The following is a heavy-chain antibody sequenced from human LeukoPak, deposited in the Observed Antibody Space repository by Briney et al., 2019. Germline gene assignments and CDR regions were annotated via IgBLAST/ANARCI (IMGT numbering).Heavy chain of an antibody. J-gene: IGHJ4*02. CDR2: IHSDSST. Sequence: GGSLRLSCAASGFTVSSNYMSWVRQAPGKGLEWVSVIHSDSSTYYADSVKGRFTISRDNSKNSLYLQMNSLRAEDTAVYYCARVGGMVVAATADYWGQGTLVTVSS. D-gene: IGHD2-15*01. CDR3: ARVGGMVVAATADY. V-gene: IGHV3-53*01. CDR1: GFTVSSNY.